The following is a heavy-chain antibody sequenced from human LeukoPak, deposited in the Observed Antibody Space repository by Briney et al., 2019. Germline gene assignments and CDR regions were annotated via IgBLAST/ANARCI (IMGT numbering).Heavy chain of an antibody. CDR2: INHSGST. CDR1: GGSFSGYY. Sequence: SETLSLTCAVYGGSFSGYYWSWIRQPPGKGLEWIGEINHSGSTNYNPSLKSRVTISVDTSKNQFSLKLSSVTAADTAVYYCARVRSGYYYGGDTLGYYYFDYWGQGTLVTVSS. D-gene: IGHD3-22*01. J-gene: IGHJ4*02. CDR3: ARVRSGYYYGGDTLGYYYFDY. V-gene: IGHV4-34*01.